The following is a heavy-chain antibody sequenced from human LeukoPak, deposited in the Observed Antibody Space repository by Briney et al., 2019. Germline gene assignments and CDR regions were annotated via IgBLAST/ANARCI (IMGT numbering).Heavy chain of an antibody. CDR1: GFTFDDYT. CDR3: AKGLKPHILTTVTTPFDY. D-gene: IGHD4-17*01. Sequence: PGGSLRLSCAASGFTFDDYTMHWVRQAPGKGLEWVSLISWDGGSTYYADSVKGRFTISRDNSKNSLYLQMNSLRTEDTALYYCAKGLKPHILTTVTTPFDYWGQGTLVTVSS. CDR2: ISWDGGST. J-gene: IGHJ4*02. V-gene: IGHV3-43*01.